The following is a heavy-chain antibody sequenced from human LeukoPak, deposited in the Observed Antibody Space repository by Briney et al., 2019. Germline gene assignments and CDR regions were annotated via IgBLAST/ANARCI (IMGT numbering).Heavy chain of an antibody. CDR1: GYTFTGYY. D-gene: IGHD5-18*01. Sequence: ASVKVSCKASGYTFTGYYMHWVRQASGQGLEWMGWINPNSGGTNYAQKFQGRVTMTRDTSISTAYMELSRLRSDDTAVYYCARYVDTAVNWFDPWGQGTLVTVSS. CDR3: ARYVDTAVNWFDP. CDR2: INPNSGGT. V-gene: IGHV1-2*02. J-gene: IGHJ5*02.